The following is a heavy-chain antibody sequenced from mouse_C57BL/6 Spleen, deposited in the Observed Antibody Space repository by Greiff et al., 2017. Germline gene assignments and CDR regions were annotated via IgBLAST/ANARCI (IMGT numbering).Heavy chain of an antibody. CDR1: GFTFSSYT. J-gene: IGHJ2*01. Sequence: EVKLVESGGGLVKPGGSLKLSCAASGFTFSSYTMSWVRQTPEKRLEWVATISGGGGNTYYPDSVKGRFTISRDNAKNTLYLHMSSLRSEDTALYYCARNYYGSLYYFDYWGQGTTLTVAS. D-gene: IGHD1-1*01. CDR2: ISGGGGNT. CDR3: ARNYYGSLYYFDY. V-gene: IGHV5-9*01.